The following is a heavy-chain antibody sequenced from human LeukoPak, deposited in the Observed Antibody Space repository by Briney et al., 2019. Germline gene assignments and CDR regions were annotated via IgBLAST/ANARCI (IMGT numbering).Heavy chain of an antibody. V-gene: IGHV3-23*01. CDR1: GVTFSSYV. Sequence: GGSLRLSCEASGVTFSSYVMSWVRQAPGKGPEWVSGISGSGGGTYYADSVKGRFTISRDNSKNTLYLQMNSLRAEDTAVYYCAKDRWDIVVVPAAIRSTEYYYYYYGMDVWGQGTTVTVSS. CDR2: ISGSGGGT. CDR3: AKDRWDIVVVPAAIRSTEYYYYYYGMDV. J-gene: IGHJ6*02. D-gene: IGHD2-2*01.